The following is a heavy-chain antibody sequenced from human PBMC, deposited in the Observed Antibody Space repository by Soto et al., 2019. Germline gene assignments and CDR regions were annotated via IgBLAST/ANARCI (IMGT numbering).Heavy chain of an antibody. CDR1: GFTFTSYS. D-gene: IGHD3-16*01. CDR2: ISDGSDYI. V-gene: IGHV3-21*01. Sequence: EVQLVESGGGLVKPGGSLRLSCVASGFTFTSYSMNWVRQAPGKGLEWVSSISDGSDYIVYADSMKGRFTISRDNAKNSLYLEMNSLRDEDTAVYFCARYDEGGSRLWGQGTLVTVSS. J-gene: IGHJ4*02. CDR3: ARYDEGGSRL.